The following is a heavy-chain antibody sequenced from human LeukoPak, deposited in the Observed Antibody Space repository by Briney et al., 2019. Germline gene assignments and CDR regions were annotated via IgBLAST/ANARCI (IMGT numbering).Heavy chain of an antibody. Sequence: PSETLSLTCTVSGYSISNGYYWGWIRQPPGKGLEWIGSIYHSGSTYYNPSLKSRVTISVDTSKNQFSLKLSSVTAADTAVYFCARGPYSYDSSGAFDIWGQGTMVTVSS. CDR1: GYSISNGYY. J-gene: IGHJ3*02. CDR3: ARGPYSYDSSGAFDI. D-gene: IGHD3-22*01. V-gene: IGHV4-38-2*02. CDR2: IYHSGST.